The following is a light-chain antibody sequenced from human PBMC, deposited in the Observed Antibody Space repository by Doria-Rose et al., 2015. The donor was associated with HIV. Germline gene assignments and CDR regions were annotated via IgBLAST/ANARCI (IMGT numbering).Light chain of an antibody. CDR2: DGS. J-gene: IGKJ1*01. CDR1: QSFSSTY. CDR3: HQYGTSWT. V-gene: IGKV3-20*01. Sequence: EIVLTQSPGTLSLSPGERATLSCRASQSFSSTYLAWCRQKPGQAPSLLIYDGSTRATGIPDRFSASGSGTDFTLTIDGLEPEDFALYYCHQYGTSWTFGQGTKVEI.